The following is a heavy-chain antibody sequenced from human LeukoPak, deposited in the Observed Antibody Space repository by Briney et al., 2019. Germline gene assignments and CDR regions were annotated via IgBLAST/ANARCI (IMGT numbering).Heavy chain of an antibody. CDR3: ARGGSSGWYASTGFDY. V-gene: IGHV3-48*04. J-gene: IGHJ4*02. CDR1: GFTFSSYA. Sequence: PGGSLRLSCAASGFTFSSYAMSWVRQAPGKGLEWVSYISSSGSTIYYADSVKGRFTISRDNAKNSLYLQMNSLRAEDTAVYYCARGGSSGWYASTGFDYWGQGTLVTVSS. D-gene: IGHD6-19*01. CDR2: ISSSGSTI.